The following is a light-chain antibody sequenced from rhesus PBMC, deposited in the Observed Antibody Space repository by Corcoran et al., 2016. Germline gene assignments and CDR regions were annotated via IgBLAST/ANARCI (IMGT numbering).Light chain of an antibody. CDR1: QGISKY. J-gene: IGKJ4*01. Sequence: DIQMTQSPSSLSASVGDTVTITCQASQGISKYLAWYQQKPVKAPKLLIYDASTLQSGVPSRFSGSGSGTEFTLAISSLQPEDFATYYCQQHNSYPLTFGEGTKVELK. CDR2: DAS. CDR3: QQHNSYPLT. V-gene: IGKV1-25*01.